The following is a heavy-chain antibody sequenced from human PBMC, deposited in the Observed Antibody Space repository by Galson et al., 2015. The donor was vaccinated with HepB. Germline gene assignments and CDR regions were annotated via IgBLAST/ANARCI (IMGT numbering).Heavy chain of an antibody. D-gene: IGHD3-9*01. J-gene: IGHJ5*02. CDR3: ARRLYLNGYYSGS. Sequence: SETPSLTCAVYGGSFSGYYWSWIRQAPGKGLEWIGEINYGGTTHYNPSLKSRVTISVDTSKNQFSLKLSSVTAADTAVYYCARRLYLNGYYSGSWGLGTLVTVSS. CDR2: INYGGTT. V-gene: IGHV4-34*01. CDR1: GGSFSGYY.